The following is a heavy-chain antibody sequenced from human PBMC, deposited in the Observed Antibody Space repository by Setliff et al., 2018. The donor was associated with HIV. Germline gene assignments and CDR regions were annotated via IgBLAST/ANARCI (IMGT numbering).Heavy chain of an antibody. Sequence: HPGGSLRLSCAGSEFAVKNYDMHWVRQVPGKGLEWVAGISWNSDIIGYGDSAKGRFTISRDNVKNSLYLEMNRLRAEDTALYYCARDEGISGYYYDSAEYFQHWGQGTRVTVSS. CDR2: ISWNSDII. CDR3: ARDEGISGYYYDSAEYFQH. V-gene: IGHV3-9*01. D-gene: IGHD3-22*01. CDR1: EFAVKNYD. J-gene: IGHJ1*01.